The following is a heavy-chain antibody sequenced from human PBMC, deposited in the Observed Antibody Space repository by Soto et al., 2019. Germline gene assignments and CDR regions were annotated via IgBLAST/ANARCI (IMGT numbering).Heavy chain of an antibody. D-gene: IGHD4-17*01. V-gene: IGHV4-4*07. CDR2: IHSTRSP. Sequence: VQLQESGPGLVKPSETLSLACTVSGDSVSKYYWNWIRQPAGKGLEWIGRIHSTRSPNYNPSLKSRVTMSVDTSKNQFSLKLNLTSVTAADTAVYYCARSPAYGDYANLDTWGQGTLVTVSS. J-gene: IGHJ5*02. CDR3: ARSPAYGDYANLDT. CDR1: GDSVSKYY.